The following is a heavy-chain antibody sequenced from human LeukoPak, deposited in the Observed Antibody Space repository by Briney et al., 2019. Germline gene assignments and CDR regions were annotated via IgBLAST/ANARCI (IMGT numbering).Heavy chain of an antibody. V-gene: IGHV3-30-3*01. J-gene: IGHJ4*02. CDR2: ISYDGSNK. CDR1: GFTFSSYA. D-gene: IGHD2-2*01. Sequence: GGSLRLSCAASGFTFSSYAMHWVRQAPGKGLEWVAVISYDGSNKYYADSVKGRFTISRDNSKNTLYLQMNSLRAEDTALYHCARAGYCSSTSCYGSDWGQGTLVTVSS. CDR3: ARAGYCSSTSCYGSD.